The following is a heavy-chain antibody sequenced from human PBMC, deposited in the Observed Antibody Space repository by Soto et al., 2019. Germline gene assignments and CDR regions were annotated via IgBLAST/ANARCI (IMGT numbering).Heavy chain of an antibody. CDR2: IYWDDAK. V-gene: IGHV2-5*02. CDR1: GVSLTTRGVG. D-gene: IGHD3-10*01. Sequence: QITLKESGPTLVKPTQTLTLTCTFSGVSLTTRGVGVGWIRQPAGKALECLALIYWDDAKRYSPTLPSRLSIDMDTSTTLVVLTMTHVDPVDTASYDCAHIPYYYPHGRFAPWGQGTLVSVSS. J-gene: IGHJ5*02. CDR3: AHIPYYYPHGRFAP.